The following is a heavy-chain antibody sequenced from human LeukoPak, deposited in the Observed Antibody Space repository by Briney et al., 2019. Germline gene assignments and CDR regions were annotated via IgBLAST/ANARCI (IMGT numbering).Heavy chain of an antibody. CDR2: MNPNSGNT. V-gene: IGHV1-8*01. CDR3: ARVAILTGYYRDYWHFDL. CDR1: GYTFTSYD. D-gene: IGHD3-9*01. J-gene: IGHJ2*01. Sequence: ASVKVSCKASGYTFTSYDINWVRQATGQGLEWMGWMNPNSGNTGYAQKFQGRVTMTRNTSISTAYMELSSLRSEDTAVYYCARVAILTGYYRDYWHFDLWGRGTLVTVSS.